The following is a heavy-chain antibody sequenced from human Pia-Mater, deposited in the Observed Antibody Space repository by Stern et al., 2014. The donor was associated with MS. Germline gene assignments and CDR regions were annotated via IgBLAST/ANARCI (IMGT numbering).Heavy chain of an antibody. CDR3: SSRGAGEFGFSPTGS. D-gene: IGHD2-21*01. Sequence: MQLVESGAEWEKPGGSVKVSCKASGYDFRRYAMNWVRQAPGQGLEWMGWINSARGDTLYADGVEGRVIVSIDNSVRTHYLQIVSLRTEDTAIYYCSSRGAGEFGFSPTGSWGQGTLVTVSS. V-gene: IGHV7-4-1*01. J-gene: IGHJ5*02. CDR2: INSARGDT. CDR1: GYDFRRYA.